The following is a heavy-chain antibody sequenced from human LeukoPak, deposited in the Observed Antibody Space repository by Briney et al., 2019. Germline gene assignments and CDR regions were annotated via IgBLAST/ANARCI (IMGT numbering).Heavy chain of an antibody. J-gene: IGHJ5*02. Sequence: GGSLRLSCAASGFTFSSYSMNWVRQAPGKGLEWVSSISSSSSYIYYADSVKGRFTISRDNAKNSLYLQMNSLRAEDTAVYYCARGWNGRGHNWFDPWGQGTLVTVSS. D-gene: IGHD1-1*01. CDR3: ARGWNGRGHNWFDP. CDR1: GFTFSSYS. CDR2: ISSSSSYI. V-gene: IGHV3-21*01.